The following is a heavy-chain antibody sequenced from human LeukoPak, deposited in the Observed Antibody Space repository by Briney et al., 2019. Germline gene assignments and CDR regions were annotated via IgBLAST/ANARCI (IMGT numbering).Heavy chain of an antibody. CDR1: EFTFSNYA. V-gene: IGHV3-23*01. CDR3: AKQDSYSSGPGF. J-gene: IGHJ4*02. D-gene: IGHD6-19*01. CDR2: LSGSGSNT. Sequence: HTGGSLRLSCAASEFTFSNYAMSWVRQAPGKGLEWVSALSGSGSNTYYADSAKGRFTISRDNSKNTLYLQMSSLRADDTALYYCAKQDSYSSGPGFWGQGTLVTVSS.